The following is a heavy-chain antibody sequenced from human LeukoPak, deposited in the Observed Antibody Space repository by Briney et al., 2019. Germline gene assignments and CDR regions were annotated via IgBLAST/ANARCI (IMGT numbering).Heavy chain of an antibody. D-gene: IGHD2-21*02. J-gene: IGHJ5*02. Sequence: SVKVSCKASGGTFSSYAISWVRQAPGQGLEWMGGIIPIFGTANYAQKFQGRVTITADESTSTVYMELSSLRSEDTAVYYCAESRTVVTAILSFVWFDPWGQGTLVTVSS. CDR2: IIPIFGTA. V-gene: IGHV1-69*13. CDR3: AESRTVVTAILSFVWFDP. CDR1: GGTFSSYA.